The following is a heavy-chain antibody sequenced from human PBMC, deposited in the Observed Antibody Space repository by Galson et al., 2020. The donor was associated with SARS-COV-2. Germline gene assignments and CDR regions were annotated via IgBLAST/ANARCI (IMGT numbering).Heavy chain of an antibody. CDR3: ARDWSFFYFDY. J-gene: IGHJ4*02. CDR2: ISYDGEDQ. D-gene: IGHD3-3*01. Sequence: GESLKISCAASGFADGFPFENFAMHWVRQPPGKGLAWVAFISYDGEDQSYADSVKGRFTISRDNSKGTVSLQLSRVKADDTAVYYCARDWSFFYFDYWGQETPVTVSS. V-gene: IGHV3-30*15. CDR1: GFADGFPFENFA.